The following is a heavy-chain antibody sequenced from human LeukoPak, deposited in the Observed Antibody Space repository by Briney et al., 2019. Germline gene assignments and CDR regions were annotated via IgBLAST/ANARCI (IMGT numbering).Heavy chain of an antibody. V-gene: IGHV3-43*01. Sequence: GGSLRLSCAASGFTFDDYTMHWVRQAPGKGLEWVSLINWDGGSTYYADSVKGRFTISRDNSKNPLSLQMNSLRTEDSAWYYCAKSSSTYYYYMDVWGKGTTVTVSS. CDR1: GFTFDDYT. CDR2: INWDGGST. D-gene: IGHD6-6*01. J-gene: IGHJ6*03. CDR3: AKSSSTYYYYMDV.